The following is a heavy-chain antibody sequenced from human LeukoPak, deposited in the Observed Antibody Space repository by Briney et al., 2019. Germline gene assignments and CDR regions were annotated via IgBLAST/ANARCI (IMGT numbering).Heavy chain of an antibody. CDR2: IYYSGGT. CDR3: ARGWLDDYYYYGMDV. J-gene: IGHJ6*02. D-gene: IGHD6-19*01. CDR1: GGSISSYY. Sequence: SETLSLTCTVSGGSISSYYWSWIRQPPGKGLEWIGYIYYSGGTNYNPSLKSRVTISVDTSKNQFSLKLSSVTAADTAVYYCARGWLDDYYYYGMDVWGQGTTVTVSS. V-gene: IGHV4-59*01.